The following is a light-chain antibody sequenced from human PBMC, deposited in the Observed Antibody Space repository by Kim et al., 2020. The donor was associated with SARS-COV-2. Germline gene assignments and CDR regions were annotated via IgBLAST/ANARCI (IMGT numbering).Light chain of an antibody. V-gene: IGLV3-19*01. Sequence: ALGQTVRITCPGDSLRSYYASWYQQKPGQAPVLVIYGKNNRPSGNPDRFSGSSSGNTASLTITGAQAEDEADYYCNSRDSSGNHWVFGGGTKLTVL. CDR1: SLRSYY. CDR3: NSRDSSGNHWV. CDR2: GKN. J-gene: IGLJ3*02.